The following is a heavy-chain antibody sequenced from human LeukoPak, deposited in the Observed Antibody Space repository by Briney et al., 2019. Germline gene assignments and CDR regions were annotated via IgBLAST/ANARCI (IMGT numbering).Heavy chain of an antibody. D-gene: IGHD5-18*01. J-gene: IGHJ6*03. CDR1: GYTFTSYY. Sequence: ASVKVSCKASGYTFTSYYMHWVRQAPGQGLEWMGIINPSGGSTSYAQKFQGRVTMTRDTSTSTVYMELSSLRSEDTAVYYCARNGYSALGPHYYYYYMDVWGKGTTVTVSS. CDR3: ARNGYSALGPHYYYYYMDV. CDR2: INPSGGST. V-gene: IGHV1-46*01.